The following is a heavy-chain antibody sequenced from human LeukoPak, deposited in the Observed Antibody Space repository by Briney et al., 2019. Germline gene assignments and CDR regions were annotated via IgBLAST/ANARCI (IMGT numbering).Heavy chain of an antibody. D-gene: IGHD3-10*01. J-gene: IGHJ4*02. CDR2: ISAYNGNT. CDR3: ARDSRKGITMVRGVIITLGY. V-gene: IGHV1-18*01. Sequence: GASEKVSCKASGHTFTSYGISWVRQAPGQGLEWMGWISAYNGNTNYAQKLQGRVTMTTDTSTSTAYMELRSLRSDDAAVYYCARDSRKGITMVRGVIITLGYWGQGTLVTVSS. CDR1: GHTFTSYG.